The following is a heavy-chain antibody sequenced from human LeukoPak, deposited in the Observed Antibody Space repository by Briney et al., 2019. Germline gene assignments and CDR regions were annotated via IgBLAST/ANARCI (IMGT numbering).Heavy chain of an antibody. D-gene: IGHD2-15*01. CDR1: GFTFSSYA. CDR2: ISGSGGST. V-gene: IGHV3-23*01. CDR3: AKDSGYCSGGSCYYHYFDY. J-gene: IGHJ4*02. Sequence: GGSLRLSCAASGFTFSSYAMSWVRQAPGKGLEWVSAISGSGGSTYYADSVKVRFTISRDNSKNTLYLQMNSLRAEDTAVYYCAKDSGYCSGGSCYYHYFDYWGQGTLVTVSS.